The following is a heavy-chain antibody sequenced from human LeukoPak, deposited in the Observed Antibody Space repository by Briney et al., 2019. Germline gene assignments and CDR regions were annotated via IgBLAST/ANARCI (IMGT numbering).Heavy chain of an antibody. J-gene: IGHJ1*01. CDR3: AREGYDYDPPGC. V-gene: IGHV3-7*01. CDR1: GFTFSNYW. CDR2: IKQDGSEK. D-gene: IGHD3-16*01. Sequence: GGSLRLSCAASGFTFSNYWMSWVRQAPGKGLEWVANIKQDGSEKYYVDSVKGRFTISRDNAKNSLYLQMNSLRAEDTAVYYCAREGYDYDPPGCWGQGSLVTVSS.